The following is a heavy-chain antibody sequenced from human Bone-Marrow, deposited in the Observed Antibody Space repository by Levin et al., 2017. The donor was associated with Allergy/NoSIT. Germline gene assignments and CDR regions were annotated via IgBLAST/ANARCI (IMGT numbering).Heavy chain of an antibody. CDR2: MNPNSGNT. CDR3: ARVYCSGGSCYTGSYYFDY. D-gene: IGHD2-15*01. J-gene: IGHJ4*02. V-gene: IGHV1-8*01. Sequence: ASVKVSCKASGYTFTSYDINWVRQATGQGLEWMGWMNPNSGNTGYAQKFQGRVTMTRNTSISTAYMELSSLRSEDTAVYYCARVYCSGGSCYTGSYYFDYWGQGTLVTVSS. CDR1: GYTFTSYD.